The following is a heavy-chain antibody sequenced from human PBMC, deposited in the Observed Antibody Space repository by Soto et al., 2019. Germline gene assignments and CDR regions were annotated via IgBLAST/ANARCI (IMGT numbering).Heavy chain of an antibody. D-gene: IGHD2-2*02. CDR2: ISFDGTNK. Sequence: QVQLVESGGGVVQPGRSLRLSCAASGFTFSNYGMHWVRQAPGKGLEWVAVISFDGTNKYYVDSLEGRFTISRDNSKNTLYLQMNSLRAEDTAMYSCAKTLRYCRSTSCYTGSAYSYYGMYVWGQGHTVTVS. J-gene: IGHJ6*02. CDR1: GFTFSNYG. CDR3: AKTLRYCRSTSCYTGSAYSYYGMYV. V-gene: IGHV3-30*18.